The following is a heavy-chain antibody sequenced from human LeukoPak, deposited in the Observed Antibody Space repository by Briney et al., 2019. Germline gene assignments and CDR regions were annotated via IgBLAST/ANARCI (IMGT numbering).Heavy chain of an antibody. J-gene: IGHJ4*02. CDR2: IYSGGST. CDR3: ARDVGYFRFDY. CDR1: GFTVSSNY. D-gene: IGHD5-18*01. V-gene: IGHV3-53*01. Sequence: PGGSLRLSCAASGFTVSSNYMSWVRQAPGKGLEWVSVIYSGGSTYYADSVKGRFTISRDNAKNSLYLQMNNLRAEDTAVYYCARDVGYFRFDYWGQGTLVTVSS.